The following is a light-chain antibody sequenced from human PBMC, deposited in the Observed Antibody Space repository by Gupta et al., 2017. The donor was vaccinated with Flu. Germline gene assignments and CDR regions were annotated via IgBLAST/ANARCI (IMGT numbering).Light chain of an antibody. CDR2: WAS. CDR3: QQYFTSPWT. CDR1: RSVVYTSNNKNY. V-gene: IGKV4-1*01. J-gene: IGKJ1*01. Sequence: DIVMTQSPDSLPGSLGERATINCKSSRSVVYTSNNKNYLAWLQQRPGQPPKVIIYWASTRESGVPDRYSGSGSGTDFTLTISGLQAEDVAVYYCQQYFTSPWTFGHGTKVEIK.